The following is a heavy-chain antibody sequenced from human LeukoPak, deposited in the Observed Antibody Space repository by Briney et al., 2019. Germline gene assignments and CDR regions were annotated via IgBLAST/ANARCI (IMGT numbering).Heavy chain of an antibody. D-gene: IGHD3-10*01. CDR3: ARGDYFSGNYYYYYMGV. CDR1: GFIFNTYV. J-gene: IGHJ6*03. V-gene: IGHV3-30*02. CDR2: IRNDVTNK. Sequence: GGSLRLSCAASGFIFNTYVMHWVRQAPGKGLEWVAFIRNDVTNKYYADSVKGRFTISRDNSKNTLYLQMNSLRAEDTAVYYCARGDYFSGNYYYYYMGVWGKGTTVTISS.